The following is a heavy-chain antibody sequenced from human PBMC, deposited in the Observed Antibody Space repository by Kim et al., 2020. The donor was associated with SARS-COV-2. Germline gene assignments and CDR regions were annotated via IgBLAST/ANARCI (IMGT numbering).Heavy chain of an antibody. J-gene: IGHJ6*02. Sequence: SETLSLTCTVSGGSISSYYWSWIRQPAGKGLEWIGRIYTSGSTNYNPSLKSRVTMSVDTSKNQFSLKLSSVTAADTAVYYCAREDGIAAAEENYYYYYGMDVWGQGTTVTVSS. CDR3: AREDGIAAAEENYYYYYGMDV. D-gene: IGHD6-13*01. CDR1: GGSISSYY. CDR2: IYTSGST. V-gene: IGHV4-4*07.